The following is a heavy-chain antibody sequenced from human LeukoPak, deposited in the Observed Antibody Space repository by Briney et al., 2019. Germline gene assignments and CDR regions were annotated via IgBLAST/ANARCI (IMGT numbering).Heavy chain of an antibody. CDR1: GFTFSSYA. CDR3: ARDGDYGGNSGRLFDY. V-gene: IGHV3-30-3*01. CDR2: ISYDGSNK. J-gene: IGHJ4*02. D-gene: IGHD4-23*01. Sequence: HPGGSLRLSCAASGFTFSSYAMHWVRQAPGKGLEWVAVISYDGSNKYYADSVKGRFTISRDNSKNTLYLQMNSLRAEDTAVYYCARDGDYGGNSGRLFDYWGQGTLVTVSS.